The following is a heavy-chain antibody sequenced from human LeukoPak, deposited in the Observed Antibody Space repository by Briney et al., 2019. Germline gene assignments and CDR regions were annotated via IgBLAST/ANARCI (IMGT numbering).Heavy chain of an antibody. V-gene: IGHV4-59*01. J-gene: IGHJ4*02. CDR1: GGSISSYY. CDR3: ARRKGSSPYYFDY. Sequence: PSETLSLTCTVSGGSISSYYWSWIRQPPGKGLEWIGDIYYSGSTNYNPSLKSRVTISVDTSKNQFSLKLSSVTAADTAVYYCARRKGSSPYYFDYWGQGTLVTVSS. CDR2: IYYSGST. D-gene: IGHD6-6*01.